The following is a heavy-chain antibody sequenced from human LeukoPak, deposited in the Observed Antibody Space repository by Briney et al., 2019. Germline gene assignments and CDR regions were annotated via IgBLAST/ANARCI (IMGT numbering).Heavy chain of an antibody. Sequence: PPETLSLTCALSGGSISSTEWWSGVRPPPGQGLEWIGEIYHSGSTIYNPSLKSRVIISLDKSKNQFSMTLNSVTAAGTAVYYCARDLRYSSSWYYYGLDVWSEATTVTVS. CDR1: GGSISSTEW. V-gene: IGHV4-4*03. D-gene: IGHD6-13*01. CDR2: IYHSGST. CDR3: ARDLRYSSSWYYYGLDV. J-gene: IGHJ6*02.